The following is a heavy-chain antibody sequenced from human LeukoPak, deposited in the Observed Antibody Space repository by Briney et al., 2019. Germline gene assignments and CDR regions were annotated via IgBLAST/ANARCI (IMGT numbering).Heavy chain of an antibody. J-gene: IGHJ4*02. Sequence: PGGSLRLSCAASGFTFSSYAMSWVRQAPGKGLEWVSAISGSGGSTYYADSVKGRFTISRDNSKNTLYLQMNSLRAEDTAVYYCAKVPGVSLGELSLYYFDYWGQGTLVTVSS. CDR3: AKVPGVSLGELSLYYFDY. V-gene: IGHV3-23*01. CDR2: ISGSGGST. CDR1: GFTFSSYA. D-gene: IGHD3-16*02.